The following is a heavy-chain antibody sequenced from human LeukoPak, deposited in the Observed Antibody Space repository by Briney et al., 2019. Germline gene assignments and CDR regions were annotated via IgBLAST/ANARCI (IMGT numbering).Heavy chain of an antibody. J-gene: IGHJ5*02. CDR1: GFTFSAYA. V-gene: IGHV3-23*01. CDR2: ISGSGGST. CDR3: ARSLWFGTNWFDP. Sequence: GGSLRLSCAASGFTFSAYAMSWVRQAPGKGLEWVSTISGSGGSTYYADSVKGRFTISRDNSKNTLYLQMNSLRAEDTAVYYCARSLWFGTNWFDPWGQGTLVTVSS. D-gene: IGHD3-10*01.